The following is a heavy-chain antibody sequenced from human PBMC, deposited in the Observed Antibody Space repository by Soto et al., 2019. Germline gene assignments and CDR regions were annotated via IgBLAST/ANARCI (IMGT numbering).Heavy chain of an antibody. Sequence: SETLSLTCAVYGGSFSGYYWSWIRQPPGKGLEWIGEINHSGSTNYNPSLKSRVTISVDTSKNQFSLKLSSVTAADTAVYYCARTTVTTDYYYYMDVWGKGTTVTVSS. CDR2: INHSGST. V-gene: IGHV4-34*01. CDR3: ARTTVTTDYYYYMDV. CDR1: GGSFSGYY. J-gene: IGHJ6*03. D-gene: IGHD4-17*01.